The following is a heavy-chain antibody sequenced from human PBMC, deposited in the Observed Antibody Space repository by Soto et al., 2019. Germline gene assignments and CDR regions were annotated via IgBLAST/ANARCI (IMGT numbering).Heavy chain of an antibody. CDR2: ISYDGSNK. Sequence: QEQLVESGGGAVQPGRSLRLSCAASGLTFSRYGMHWVRQAPGKGLEWAAHISYDGSNKHYAESVKGRFTISRDSSKNTLYLQMNSLRAEDTAVYYCVKDTYYYDSSGYYIFDYWGQGTLVAVSS. J-gene: IGHJ4*02. CDR1: GLTFSRYG. CDR3: VKDTYYYDSSGYYIFDY. V-gene: IGHV3-30*18. D-gene: IGHD3-22*01.